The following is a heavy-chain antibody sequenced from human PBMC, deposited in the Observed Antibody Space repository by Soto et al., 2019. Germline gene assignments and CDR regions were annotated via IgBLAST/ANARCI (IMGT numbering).Heavy chain of an antibody. CDR3: AKRCIAAAGAGYNWFDP. J-gene: IGHJ5*02. CDR1: GFTFSSYA. Sequence: PGGSLRLSCAASGFTFSSYAMSWVRQAPGKGLEWVSAISGSGGSTYYADSVKGRFTISRDNSKNTLYLQMNSLRAEDTAVYYCAKRCIAAAGAGYNWFDPWGQGTLVTVS. V-gene: IGHV3-23*01. D-gene: IGHD6-13*01. CDR2: ISGSGGST.